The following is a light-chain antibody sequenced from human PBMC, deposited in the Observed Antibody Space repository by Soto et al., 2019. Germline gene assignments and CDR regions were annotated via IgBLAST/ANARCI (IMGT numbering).Light chain of an antibody. CDR2: DAS. J-gene: IGKJ1*01. Sequence: IVMTQSPATLSVSPGERATLSCRASRGISSNLSWYQHKPCQAPRLLIYDASTRATGTPARFSGSGSGTEFTLTISSLQSEDFAVYYCHQYNNWPPWTFGQGTKVDIK. CDR3: HQYNNWPPWT. CDR1: RGISSN. V-gene: IGKV3-15*01.